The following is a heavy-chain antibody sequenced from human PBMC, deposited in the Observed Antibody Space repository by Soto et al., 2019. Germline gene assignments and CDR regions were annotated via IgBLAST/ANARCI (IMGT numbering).Heavy chain of an antibody. CDR3: ARGGHVVVVTAALDY. Sequence: QVQLMQSGAEVKKPGASVKVSCKASGDTFTDYYIHWVRQAPGQGLEWMGTVNPSGGHTTYAQHFLGRVTXPXXXSXXTLCMELTSLTSDDTAIYYCARGGHVVVVTAALDYWGQGTLVTVSS. D-gene: IGHD2-21*02. J-gene: IGHJ4*02. CDR2: VNPSGGHT. V-gene: IGHV1-46*01. CDR1: GDTFTDYY.